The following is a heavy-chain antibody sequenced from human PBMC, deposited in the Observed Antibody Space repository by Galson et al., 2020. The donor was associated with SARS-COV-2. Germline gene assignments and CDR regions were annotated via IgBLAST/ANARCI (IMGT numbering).Heavy chain of an antibody. J-gene: IGHJ6*03. V-gene: IGHV3-15*01. D-gene: IGHD2-2*01. CDR3: TTDRRRSVPYGASCYCVDA. CDR2: NKGNIDDAPT. Sequence: SCAGSGFTFSDICMSWVRQTPGKGLEWVGRNKGNIDDAPTHYAGPVKRKFTIPIDESKNTLYLQMNHLKTDDAGVYYCTTDRRRSVPYGASCYCVDAWGTGTPVTVSS. CDR1: GFTFSDIC.